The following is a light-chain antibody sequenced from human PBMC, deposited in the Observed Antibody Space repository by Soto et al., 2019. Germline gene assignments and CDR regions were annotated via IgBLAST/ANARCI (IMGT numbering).Light chain of an antibody. CDR3: QQYDNWPPIT. CDR1: QSVSSN. V-gene: IGKV3-15*01. CDR2: GAS. J-gene: IGKJ5*01. Sequence: EIGMTQSPATLSVSPGERATLSCRASQSVSSNLAWYQQKPGRAPRLLIYGASTRATGIPARFSGSGSGTEFTITISSLQSEDFAVYYCQQYDNWPPITFGQGTRLEIK.